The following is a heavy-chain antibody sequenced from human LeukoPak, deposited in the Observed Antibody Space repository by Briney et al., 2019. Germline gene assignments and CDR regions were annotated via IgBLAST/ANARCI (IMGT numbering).Heavy chain of an antibody. Sequence: TTSETLSLTCAVSGGSFSGYYWTWIRQPPGKGLEWIGEINHSGSANYNPSLKSRVTISLDTSKNQFSLKLCSVTAADMAVYYCARGQGTVTTHWGQGTLVTVSS. CDR1: GGSFSGYY. V-gene: IGHV4-34*01. D-gene: IGHD4-17*01. CDR3: ARGQGTVTTH. J-gene: IGHJ4*02. CDR2: INHSGSA.